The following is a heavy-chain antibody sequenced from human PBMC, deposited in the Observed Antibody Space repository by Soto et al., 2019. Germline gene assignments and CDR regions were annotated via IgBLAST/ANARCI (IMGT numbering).Heavy chain of an antibody. CDR1: GGSFSGYY. V-gene: IGHV4-34*01. CDR3: ARGIKGITIFGVAKKNWFDP. J-gene: IGHJ5*02. CDR2: INHSGST. D-gene: IGHD3-3*01. Sequence: SETLSLTCAVYGGSFSGYYWSWIRQPPGKGLEWIGEINHSGSTNYNPSLKSRVTISVDTSKNQFSLKLSSVTAADTAVYYCARGIKGITIFGVAKKNWFDPWGQGTLVTVSS.